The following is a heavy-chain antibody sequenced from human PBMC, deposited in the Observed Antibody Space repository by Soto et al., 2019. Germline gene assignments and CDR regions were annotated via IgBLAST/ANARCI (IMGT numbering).Heavy chain of an antibody. V-gene: IGHV3-66*01. CDR1: GFTVSSNY. D-gene: IGHD6-13*01. Sequence: GGSLRLSCAASGFTVSSNYMSWVRQAPGKGLEWVSVIYSGGSTYYADSVKGRFTISRDNSKNTLYLQMNSLRAEDTAVYYCARDGLAKLPAAGDYYYYYGMDVWGQGTTVTVSS. J-gene: IGHJ6*02. CDR3: ARDGLAKLPAAGDYYYYYGMDV. CDR2: IYSGGST.